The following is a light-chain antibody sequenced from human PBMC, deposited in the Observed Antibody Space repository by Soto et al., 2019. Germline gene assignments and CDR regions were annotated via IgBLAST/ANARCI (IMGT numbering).Light chain of an antibody. J-gene: IGKJ1*01. V-gene: IGKV2-28*01. CDR2: LGS. CDR3: MQPRQSWK. Sequence: DIVMTQSPLSLPVTPGEPASISCRSSQSLLHSNGYNYLYWYLQKPVQSPQLLIYLGSNRASGLPDRFSGSGSGKDFTLKSSRVQDDDVGVYSCMQPRQSWKFGQGTTVDIK. CDR1: QSLLHSNGYNY.